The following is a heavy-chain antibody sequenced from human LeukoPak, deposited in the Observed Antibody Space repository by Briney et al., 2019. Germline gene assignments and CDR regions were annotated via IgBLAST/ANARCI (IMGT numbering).Heavy chain of an antibody. J-gene: IGHJ5*02. Sequence: GSLRLSCAASGFTFSSYAMHWVRQPPGKGLEWIGEIYHSGSTNYNPSLKSRVTISVDKSKNQFSLKLSSVTAADTAVYSCARHRRYYYGSGSYRARWFDPWGQGTLVTVSS. D-gene: IGHD3-10*01. CDR1: GFTFSSYA. CDR3: ARHRRYYYGSGSYRARWFDP. V-gene: IGHV4-34*01. CDR2: IYHSGST.